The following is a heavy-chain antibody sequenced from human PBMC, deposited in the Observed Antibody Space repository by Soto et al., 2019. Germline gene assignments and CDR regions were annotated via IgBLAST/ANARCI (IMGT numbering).Heavy chain of an antibody. J-gene: IGHJ4*02. D-gene: IGHD3-10*01. CDR2: ISAYNGNT. CDR3: ARDSRRSYYGSGSYRRFDY. Sequence: GASVKVSCKASGYTFTSYGISWVRQAPGQGLEWMGWISAYNGNTNYAQKPQGRVTMTTDTSTSTAYMELRSLRSDDTAVYYCARDSRRSYYGSGSYRRFDYWGQGTLVTVSS. CDR1: GYTFTSYG. V-gene: IGHV1-18*01.